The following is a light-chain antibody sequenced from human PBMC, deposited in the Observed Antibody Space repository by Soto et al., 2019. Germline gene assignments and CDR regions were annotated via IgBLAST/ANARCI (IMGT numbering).Light chain of an antibody. V-gene: IGLV2-11*01. CDR3: CSYVGSYTSYV. J-gene: IGLJ1*01. CDR2: DVT. CDR1: SSDVGGYNF. Sequence: QSALTQPRSVSGAPGQSVTISCTGTSSDVGGYNFVSWYQQHPGKAPKFMIYDVTKRPSGVPDRFSGSNSGNTASLTISGLQAEDEADYYCCSYVGSYTSYVFGTGTKLTVL.